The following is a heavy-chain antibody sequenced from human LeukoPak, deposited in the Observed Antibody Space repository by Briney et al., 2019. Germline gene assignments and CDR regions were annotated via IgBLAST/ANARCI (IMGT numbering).Heavy chain of an antibody. CDR1: GFTFRNYC. Sequence: GGSLRLSCAASGFTFRNYCMTWVRQVPGKGLEWVAIIKQDESEKYFLDSVKGRFTISRDNAENSLYLQMNSLRAEDTAVYYCARVYYQDSGTSYRHLDYWGQGTLVTVSS. J-gene: IGHJ4*02. V-gene: IGHV3-7*01. CDR2: IKQDESEK. CDR3: ARVYYQDSGTSYRHLDY. D-gene: IGHD3-22*01.